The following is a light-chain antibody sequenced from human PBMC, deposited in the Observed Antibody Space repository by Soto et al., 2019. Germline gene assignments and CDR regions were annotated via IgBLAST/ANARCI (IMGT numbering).Light chain of an antibody. V-gene: IGLV3-21*02. CDR2: DDN. Sequence: SYELTQSPSVSVAPGQTARITCEEDNIGTKSVHWYQQKPGQAPVLVVYDDNDRPSGIPERFSGSNSGTTATLAISRVEAGYEADYYCQVWDSTSDLVVFGGGTELTVL. J-gene: IGLJ2*01. CDR3: QVWDSTSDLVV. CDR1: NIGTKS.